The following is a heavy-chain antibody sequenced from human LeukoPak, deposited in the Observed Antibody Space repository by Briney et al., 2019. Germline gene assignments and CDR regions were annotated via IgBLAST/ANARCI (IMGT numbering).Heavy chain of an antibody. CDR1: GFTFGDYA. D-gene: IGHD3-10*01. Sequence: GGSLRLSCVGSGFTFGDYALSWVRQGPGRKPEWLSALSGSGETSYYADSVKGRFTISRDNSKKTVFLQMNSLRAEDTAIYYCAKWDYGSGSYPYWDQGALVTVSS. V-gene: IGHV3-23*01. J-gene: IGHJ4*02. CDR3: AKWDYGSGSYPY. CDR2: LSGSGETS.